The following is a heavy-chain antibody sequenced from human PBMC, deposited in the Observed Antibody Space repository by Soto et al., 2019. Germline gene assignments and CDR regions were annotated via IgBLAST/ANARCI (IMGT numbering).Heavy chain of an antibody. CDR2: ISWNSGSI. CDR3: AKVSGTFTRMNWFDP. Sequence: GGSLRLSCAASGFTFDDYAMHWVRQAPGKGLEWVSGISWNSGSIGYADSVKGRFTISRDNAKNSLYLQMNSLRAEDTALYYCAKVSGTFTRMNWFDPWGQGTLVTVSS. D-gene: IGHD1-1*01. CDR1: GFTFDDYA. V-gene: IGHV3-9*01. J-gene: IGHJ5*02.